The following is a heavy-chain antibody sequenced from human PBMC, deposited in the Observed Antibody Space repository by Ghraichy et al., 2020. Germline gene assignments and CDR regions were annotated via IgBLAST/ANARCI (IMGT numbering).Heavy chain of an antibody. CDR1: GFTFSDHY. CDR2: ARNSVNRYTT. V-gene: IGHV3-72*01. D-gene: IGHD2-15*01. CDR3: VLFYCNGGSCNRGSYMDV. J-gene: IGHJ6*03. Sequence: GGSLRLSCAASGFTFSDHYLNWVRQAPGKGLEWVGRARNSVNRYTTEYAASGKGRSVISRDDTTNSLYLQMNSLKTADTAIYYCVLFYCNGGSCNRGSYMDVWGKETTLTVSS.